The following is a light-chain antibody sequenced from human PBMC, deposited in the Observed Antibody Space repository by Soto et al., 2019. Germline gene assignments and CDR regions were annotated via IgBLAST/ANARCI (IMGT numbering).Light chain of an antibody. CDR3: QQSFSAPLT. CDR1: QNIKKY. Sequence: DIQMTQSPSALYASVGDRVNITCRASQNIKKYLNWYRQKPGKAPDLLIYTASSLQVGFPSRFSGSGSGTDFSLTITSLQPEDSAIYFCQQSFSAPLTFGGGTKVEIK. CDR2: TAS. V-gene: IGKV1-39*01. J-gene: IGKJ4*01.